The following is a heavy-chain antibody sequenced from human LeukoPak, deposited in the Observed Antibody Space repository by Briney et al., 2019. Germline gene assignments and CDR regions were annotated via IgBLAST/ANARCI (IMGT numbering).Heavy chain of an antibody. CDR1: GLTCSTSG. CDR2: IGPTGSDI. J-gene: IGHJ4*02. Sequence: GGSLRLXCTASGLTCSTSGFNWVRQAPGKGLEWVASIGPTGSDIYHADSIKGRFTISRDNANNFLYLQMNSLRADDTAVYYCATETNGRHYDYWGQGTLLTVSS. D-gene: IGHD1-14*01. V-gene: IGHV3-21*06. CDR3: ATETNGRHYDY.